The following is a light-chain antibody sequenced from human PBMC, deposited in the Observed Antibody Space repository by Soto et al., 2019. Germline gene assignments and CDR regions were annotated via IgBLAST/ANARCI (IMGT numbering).Light chain of an antibody. CDR1: QTVRKKY. CDR3: QQFSSYPLT. V-gene: IGKV3-20*01. Sequence: EFVLTQSPGTLSLSPGERSTLSCMASQTVRKKYLAWYQQKPGQAPRXLIYDASSRATGIPERFSGGGSGTDFTLTISRLEPEDFELYYCQQFSSYPLTFGGGTKVDIK. J-gene: IGKJ4*01. CDR2: DAS.